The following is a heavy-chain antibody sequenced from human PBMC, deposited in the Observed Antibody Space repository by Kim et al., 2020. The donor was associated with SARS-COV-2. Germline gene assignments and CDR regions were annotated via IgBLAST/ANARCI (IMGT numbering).Heavy chain of an antibody. Sequence: GGSLRLSCAASGFTFDDYAMHWVRQAPGKGLEWVSLISGDGGSTYYADSVKGRFTISRDNSKNSLYLQMNSLRTEDTALYYCASRGYGGYYYGMDVWGQGTTVTVSS. CDR2: ISGDGGST. V-gene: IGHV3-43*02. J-gene: IGHJ6*02. D-gene: IGHD3-10*01. CDR3: ASRGYGGYYYGMDV. CDR1: GFTFDDYA.